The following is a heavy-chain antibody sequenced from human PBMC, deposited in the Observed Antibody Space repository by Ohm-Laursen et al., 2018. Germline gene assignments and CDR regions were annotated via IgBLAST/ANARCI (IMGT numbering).Heavy chain of an antibody. V-gene: IGHV3-33*01. J-gene: IGHJ6*02. CDR3: ARDEEYRDFYYYGMDV. CDR2: ICYDGSNE. Sequence: SLRLSCSASGFTFSSYGMHWVRQAPGKGLEWVVVICYDGSNEYYADSVKGRFTISRDNSKNTLYLQMNSLRAEDTAVYYCARDEEYRDFYYYGMDVWGQGTTVIVSS. CDR1: GFTFSSYG. D-gene: IGHD5-18*01.